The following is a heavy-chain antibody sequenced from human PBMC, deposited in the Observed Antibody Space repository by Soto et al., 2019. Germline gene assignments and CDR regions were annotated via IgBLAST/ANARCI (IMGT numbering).Heavy chain of an antibody. V-gene: IGHV4-30-2*01. CDR2: IYNRGST. D-gene: IGHD6-19*01. CDR1: GGSISSGGYS. CDR3: AKGSIAVAGTVVSNWFDP. Sequence: QLQLKESGSGLVKPSQTLSLTCAVSGGSISSGGYSWSWIRKQPGQGLEWIGYIYNRGSTNYNPSLKSGVTISEDRSKNQSSLKLSSVTAADTAVYYCAKGSIAVAGTVVSNWFDPWGQGTLVTVSS. J-gene: IGHJ5*02.